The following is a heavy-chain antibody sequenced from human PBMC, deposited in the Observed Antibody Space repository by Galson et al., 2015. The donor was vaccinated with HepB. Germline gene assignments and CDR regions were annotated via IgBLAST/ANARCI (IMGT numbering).Heavy chain of an antibody. Sequence: SLRLSCAASGFTFSAYYMSWIRQAPGKGLEWVSYISTSGSTIYYPDSVKGRFTISRDNAKNSLYLQMNSLRAEDTAVYYCARDARYYDILTTDAFNVWGQGTMVTGYS. CDR2: ISTSGSTI. CDR1: GFTFSAYY. J-gene: IGHJ3*01. D-gene: IGHD3-9*01. CDR3: ARDARYYDILTTDAFNV. V-gene: IGHV3-11*01.